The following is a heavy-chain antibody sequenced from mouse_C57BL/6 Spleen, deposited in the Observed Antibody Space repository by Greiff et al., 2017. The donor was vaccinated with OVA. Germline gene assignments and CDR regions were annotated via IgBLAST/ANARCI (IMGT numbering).Heavy chain of an antibody. CDR2: IYPRGGNT. Sequence: VKLVESGAELARPGASVKLSCTASGYTFTSYGISWVQQRTGQGLEWIGEIYPRGGNTYYNDKFKGKGTLTADKSSSTAYMELSSLTSEDSAVYFCARKTTTDDYYAMDYWGQGTSVTVSS. CDR3: ARKTTTDDYYAMDY. D-gene: IGHD1-1*01. CDR1: GYTFTSYG. J-gene: IGHJ4*01. V-gene: IGHV1-81*01.